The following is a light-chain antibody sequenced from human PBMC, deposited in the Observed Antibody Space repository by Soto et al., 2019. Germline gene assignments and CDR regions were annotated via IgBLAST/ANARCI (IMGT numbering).Light chain of an antibody. CDR2: AAS. V-gene: IGKV3-20*01. J-gene: IGKJ3*01. CDR3: QQYGSSFT. Sequence: EIVLTQSPGTLYLSPGERATLSCRASQSVTSNYLAWYQHKPGQAPRLLIYAASSRATGIPDRFSGSGSGTEFTLTISRLEPEDFAVYYCQQYGSSFTFGPGTKVDIK. CDR1: QSVTSNY.